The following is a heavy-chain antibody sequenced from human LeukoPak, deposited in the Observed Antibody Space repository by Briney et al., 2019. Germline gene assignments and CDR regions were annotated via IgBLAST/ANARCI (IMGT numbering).Heavy chain of an antibody. Sequence: SETLSLTCTVSGGSISSYYWSWIRQPPGKGLEWIGYIYYSGSTNYNPSLKSRVTISVDTSKNQFSLKLSSVTAADTAVYYCARYMVRGDRGYYFDYWGQGTLVTVSS. CDR1: GGSISSYY. CDR3: ARYMVRGDRGYYFDY. V-gene: IGHV4-59*01. CDR2: IYYSGST. J-gene: IGHJ4*02. D-gene: IGHD3-10*01.